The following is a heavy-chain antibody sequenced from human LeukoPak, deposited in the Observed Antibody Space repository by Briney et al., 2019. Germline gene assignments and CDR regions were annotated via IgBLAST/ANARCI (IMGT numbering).Heavy chain of an antibody. V-gene: IGHV3-23*01. CDR2: ITGRGDRI. CDR1: GFTFSTYA. Sequence: GGSLRLSCAASGFTFSTYAMSWVRQAPGKGLEWVSGITGRGDRIYYADSVKGRFTISRDNSKNTLYLQMDSLRDGDTAVYYCAKDPYSTGLFQGCYFDYWGQGTLVT. CDR3: AKDPYSTGLFQGCYFDY. D-gene: IGHD6-19*01. J-gene: IGHJ4*02.